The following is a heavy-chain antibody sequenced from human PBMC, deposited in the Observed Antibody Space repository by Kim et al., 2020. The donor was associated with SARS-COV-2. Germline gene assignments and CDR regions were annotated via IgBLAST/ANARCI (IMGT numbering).Heavy chain of an antibody. V-gene: IGHV4-34*01. CDR3: ARPTYGSGSMDWVDT. J-gene: IGHJ5*02. CDR1: GGSFSGYY. CDR2: INHSGST. Sequence: SETLSLTCAVYGGSFSGYYWSWIRQPPGKGLEWIGEINHSGSTNYNPSLKSRVTISVDTSKNQFSLKLSSVTAADTAVYYCARPTYGSGSMDWVDTWGQGTLVTVSS. D-gene: IGHD3-10*01.